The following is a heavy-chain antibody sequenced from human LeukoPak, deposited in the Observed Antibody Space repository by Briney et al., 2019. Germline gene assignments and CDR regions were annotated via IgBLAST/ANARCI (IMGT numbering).Heavy chain of an antibody. D-gene: IGHD3-10*01. V-gene: IGHV3-23*01. CDR2: ISGSGDRT. CDR3: ANSRGHGSGNL. J-gene: IGHJ5*02. CDR1: GFTFSSYS. Sequence: AGGSLRLSCAASGFTFSSYSMSWVRQAPGKGLEWVSGISGSGDRTYYADAVKARFTISRDNSKNTVYLQMDSLRAEDTAVYYCANSRGHGSGNLWGQGTLVTVSS.